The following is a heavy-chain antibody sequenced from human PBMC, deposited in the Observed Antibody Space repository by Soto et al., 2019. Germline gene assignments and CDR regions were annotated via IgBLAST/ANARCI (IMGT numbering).Heavy chain of an antibody. D-gene: IGHD6-19*01. Sequence: EVQLLESGGGLVQPGGSLRLSCAASGFTFNSYAMSWVRQAPGKGLEWVSAIGSDGTAIQYADSVKGRFTISKDNCKNMLYLQMNSLRAEDTAVYYCARPGLTVPGTRYFDHWGQGALVTVSS. J-gene: IGHJ4*02. CDR3: ARPGLTVPGTRYFDH. CDR1: GFTFNSYA. V-gene: IGHV3-23*05. CDR2: IGSDGTAI.